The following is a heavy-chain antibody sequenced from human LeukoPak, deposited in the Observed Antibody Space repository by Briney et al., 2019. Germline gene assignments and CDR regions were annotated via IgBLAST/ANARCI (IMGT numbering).Heavy chain of an antibody. CDR1: GYTFTSYG. D-gene: IGHD3-16*01. CDR3: ARATGTWGHDGFDI. J-gene: IGHJ3*02. CDR2: ISGYSSNT. Sequence: ASVRVSCKASGYTFTSYGITWVRQAPGQGLEWMGWISGYSSNTHYAQTLQGRVTMTTDTSTNTAYMELRSLISDDTAVYYCARATGTWGHDGFDIWGQGTMVTVS. V-gene: IGHV1-18*01.